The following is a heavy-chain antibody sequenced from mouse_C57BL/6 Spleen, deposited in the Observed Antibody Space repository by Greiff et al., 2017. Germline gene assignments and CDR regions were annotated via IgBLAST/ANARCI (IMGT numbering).Heavy chain of an antibody. J-gene: IGHJ3*01. Sequence: QVQLQQSGPELVKPGASVKISCKASGYAFSSSWMNWVKQRPGKGLEWIGRIYPGDGDTNYNGKFKGKATLTAYKSSSTAYMQLSSLTSEDSAVYFCARENYYGSSLFAYWGQGTLVTVSA. CDR2: IYPGDGDT. V-gene: IGHV1-82*01. D-gene: IGHD1-1*01. CDR3: ARENYYGSSLFAY. CDR1: GYAFSSSW.